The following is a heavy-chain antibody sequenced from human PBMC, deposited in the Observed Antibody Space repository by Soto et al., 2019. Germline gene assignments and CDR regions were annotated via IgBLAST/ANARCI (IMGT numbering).Heavy chain of an antibody. D-gene: IGHD6-13*01. J-gene: IGHJ2*01. CDR2: IIPIFGTA. CDR3: ARGGQQLVPAYWYFDL. V-gene: IGHV1-69*06. CDR1: GGTFSSYA. Sequence: QVQLVQSGAEVKKPGSSVEVSCKASGGTFSSYAISWVRQAPGQGLEWMGGIIPIFGTANYAQKFQGRVTITADKSTSTAYMELSSLRSEDTAVYYCARGGQQLVPAYWYFDLWGRGTLVTVSS.